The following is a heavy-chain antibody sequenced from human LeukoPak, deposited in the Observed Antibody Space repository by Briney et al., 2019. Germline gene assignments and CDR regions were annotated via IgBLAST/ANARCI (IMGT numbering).Heavy chain of an antibody. CDR3: AGEATWGQWYFDH. D-gene: IGHD6-19*01. V-gene: IGHV3-30*03. CDR1: GFSFSNHG. Sequence: GTSLRLSCVASGFSFSNHGMHWVRQAPGKGLEWVSVIASDGGAKFYADSVKGRFTLSRDNPKNMFFLQMNLLTVEDTAIYYCAGEATWGQWYFDHWGQGTPVTVSS. J-gene: IGHJ4*02. CDR2: IASDGGAK.